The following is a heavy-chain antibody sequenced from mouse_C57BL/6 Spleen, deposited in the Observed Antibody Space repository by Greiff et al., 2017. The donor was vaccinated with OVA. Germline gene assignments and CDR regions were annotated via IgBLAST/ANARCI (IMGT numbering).Heavy chain of an antibody. CDR1: GFTFSDYG. J-gene: IGHJ4*01. D-gene: IGHD3-1*01. CDR3: ARRATEAMDY. CDR2: NSSGSSTI. V-gene: IGHV5-17*01. Sequence: EVMLVESGGGLVKPGGSLKLSCAASGFTFSDYGMHWVRQAPEKGLEWVAYNSSGSSTIYYADTVKGRFTISRDNAKNTLFLQMTSLRSEDTAMYYCARRATEAMDYWGQGTSVTVSS.